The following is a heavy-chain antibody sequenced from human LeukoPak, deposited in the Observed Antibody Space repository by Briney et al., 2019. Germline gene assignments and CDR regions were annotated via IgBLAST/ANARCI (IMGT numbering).Heavy chain of an antibody. CDR3: AGARHGDFRWDY. J-gene: IGHJ4*02. CDR1: GYSFTNYW. CDR2: IYPGDSDT. D-gene: IGHD4-17*01. V-gene: IGHV5-51*01. Sequence: GESLKISCKGSGYSFTNYWIGWVRQLPGKGLEWMGIIYPGDSDTRYGPSFQGQVIISADKSISTAYLQWRGLKASDTAMYYCAGARHGDFRWDYWGQGTLVTVSS.